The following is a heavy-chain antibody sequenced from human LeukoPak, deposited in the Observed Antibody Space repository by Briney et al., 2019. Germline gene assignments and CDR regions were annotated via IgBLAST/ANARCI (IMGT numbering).Heavy chain of an antibody. J-gene: IGHJ6*04. V-gene: IGHV3-49*04. CDR2: IRSKAYGGTT. D-gene: IGHD3-3*01. CDR3: TRAGRSYYYGMDV. Sequence: GGSLRLSCTASGFTFGDYAMSWVRQAPGKGLEWVGFIRSKAYGGTTEYAASVKGRFTISRDDSKSIAYLQMNSLKTEDTAVYYCTRAGRSYYYGMDVWGKGTTVTVSS. CDR1: GFTFGDYA.